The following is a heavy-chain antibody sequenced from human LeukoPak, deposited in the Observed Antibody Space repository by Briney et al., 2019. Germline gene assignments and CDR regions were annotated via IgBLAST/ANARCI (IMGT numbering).Heavy chain of an antibody. V-gene: IGHV3-21*01. J-gene: IGHJ6*02. Sequence: GGSLRLSCVASGFTYRRYSMNWVRQAPGKGLEWVSSISSSSSYIYYADSVKGRFTISRDNAKNSLYLQMNSLRAEDTAVYYCARDFDAGYYYYGMDVWGQGTTVTVSS. CDR2: ISSSSSYI. CDR3: ARDFDAGYYYYGMDV. CDR1: GFTYRRYS.